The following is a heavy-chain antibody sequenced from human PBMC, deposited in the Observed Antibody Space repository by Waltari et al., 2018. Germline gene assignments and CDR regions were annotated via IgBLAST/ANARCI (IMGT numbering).Heavy chain of an antibody. V-gene: IGHV4-34*01. CDR1: GGSFSGYY. CDR3: ARGRRPLGGGWFDP. Sequence: QVQLQQWGAGLLKPSETLSLTCAVYGGSFSGYYWSWIRQPPGKGLEWIGEINHSGSTNYNPSLKSRVTISVDTSKNQFSRKLSSVTAADTAVYYCARGRRPLGGGWFDPWGQGTLVTVSS. D-gene: IGHD3-16*01. CDR2: INHSGST. J-gene: IGHJ5*02.